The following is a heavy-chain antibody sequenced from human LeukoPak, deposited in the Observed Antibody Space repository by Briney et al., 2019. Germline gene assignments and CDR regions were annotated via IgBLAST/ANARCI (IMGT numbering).Heavy chain of an antibody. CDR3: AREVPNYDSSGYQGHDAFDI. D-gene: IGHD3-22*01. V-gene: IGHV4-59*01. Sequence: SETLSLTCTVSGGSISSYYWSWIRQPLGKGLEWIGYIYYSGSTNYNPSLKSRVTISVDTSKNQFSLKLSSVTAADTAVYYCAREVPNYDSSGYQGHDAFDIWGQGTMVTVSS. J-gene: IGHJ3*02. CDR2: IYYSGST. CDR1: GGSISSYY.